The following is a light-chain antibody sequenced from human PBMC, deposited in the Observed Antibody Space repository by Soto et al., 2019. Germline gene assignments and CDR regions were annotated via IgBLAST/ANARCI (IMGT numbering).Light chain of an antibody. CDR2: WAS. V-gene: IGKV4-1*01. CDR3: QQYYSAPIT. CDR1: QSVLYSSNNKNY. J-gene: IGKJ5*01. Sequence: DIVMTQSPDFLAVSLGESATINCKSSQSVLYSSNNKNYLAWYQQKPGQPPKLLIYWASTRESGVPDRLSGSGSGTDFTLTISSLQAEDVAVYYCQQYYSAPITFGQGTRLEIK.